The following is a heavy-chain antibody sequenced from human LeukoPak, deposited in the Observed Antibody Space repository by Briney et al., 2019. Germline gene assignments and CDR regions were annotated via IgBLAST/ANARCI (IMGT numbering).Heavy chain of an antibody. D-gene: IGHD6-13*01. J-gene: IGHJ4*02. Sequence: WGSLRLSCAASGFTSNTYGMHWVRQAPGKGLEWVTYIRNDGSNKYYADSVKGRFTISRDNSKNTLYLQMNSLRVEDTAVYYCAKDMAASGSVRVFDFWGQGTLVTVSS. CDR1: GFTSNTYG. V-gene: IGHV3-30*02. CDR3: AKDMAASGSVRVFDF. CDR2: IRNDGSNK.